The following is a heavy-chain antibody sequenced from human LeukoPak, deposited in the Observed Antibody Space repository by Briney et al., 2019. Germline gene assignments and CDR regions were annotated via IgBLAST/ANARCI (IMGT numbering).Heavy chain of an antibody. CDR3: AGGRAGY. Sequence: PGGSLRLSCAASGFTFNTYGMNWVRQAPGEGQGWGSSIHPSDYTTYYADSVKGRFTISRDNSKNMLYLQMNTLRTDNTAVYYCAGGRAGYWGQGTLVTVSS. J-gene: IGHJ4*02. CDR2: IHPSDYTT. D-gene: IGHD6-25*01. V-gene: IGHV3-23*01. CDR1: GFTFNTYG.